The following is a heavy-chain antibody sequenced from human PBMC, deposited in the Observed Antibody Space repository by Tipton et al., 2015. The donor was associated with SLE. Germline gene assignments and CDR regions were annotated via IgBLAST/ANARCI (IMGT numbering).Heavy chain of an antibody. CDR1: GYSISSGYY. J-gene: IGHJ3*02. CDR3: ASGYYYDSSPDAFDI. D-gene: IGHD3-22*01. CDR2: IYYSGST. V-gene: IGHV4-38-2*02. Sequence: TLSLTCTVSGYSISSGYYWGWIRQPPGKGLEWIGSIYYSGSTYYNPSLKSRVTISVDTSKNQFSLKLSSVTAADTAVYYCASGYYYDSSPDAFDIWGQGTMVTVSS.